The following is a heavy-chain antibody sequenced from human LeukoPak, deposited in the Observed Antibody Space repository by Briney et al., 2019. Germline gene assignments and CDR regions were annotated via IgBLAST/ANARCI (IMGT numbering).Heavy chain of an antibody. CDR2: IYYSGST. Sequence: PSETLSLTCTVSGGSISSGGYYWSWIRQHPGKGLEWIGYIYYSGSTYYNPSLKSRVTISVDTSKNQFSLKLSSVTAADTAVYYCARAAAPTYYFDYWGQGTLVTVSS. CDR3: ARAAAPTYYFDY. D-gene: IGHD6-13*01. J-gene: IGHJ4*02. CDR1: GGSISSGGYY. V-gene: IGHV4-31*03.